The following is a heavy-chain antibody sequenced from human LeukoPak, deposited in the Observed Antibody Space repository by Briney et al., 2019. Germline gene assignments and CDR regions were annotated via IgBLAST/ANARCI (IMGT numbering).Heavy chain of an antibody. J-gene: IGHJ2*01. D-gene: IGHD6-19*01. CDR2: IYTSGNT. V-gene: IGHV4-61*02. CDR3: ARSLAVADWYFDL. CDR1: GDSISSGSYY. Sequence: SQTLSLTCTVSGDSISSGSYYWSWIRQPAGKGLEWIGRIYTSGNTNYNPSLKSRVTISVDTSKNQFSLKLSSVTAADTAVYYCARSLAVADWYFDLWGRGTLVTVSS.